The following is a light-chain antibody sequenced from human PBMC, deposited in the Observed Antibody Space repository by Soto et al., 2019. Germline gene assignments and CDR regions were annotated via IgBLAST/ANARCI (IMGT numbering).Light chain of an antibody. CDR2: EVN. J-gene: IGLJ2*01. Sequence: QSALTQPASVSGSPGQSITISCTGTSSDVGGYNSVSWYQQHPGRAPKLLIYEVNNRPSGVSYRFSGSKSGNTASLTISGLQAEDEADYHCSSYTSTTTPVVFGGGTKVTVL. CDR3: SSYTSTTTPVV. CDR1: SSDVGGYNS. V-gene: IGLV2-14*01.